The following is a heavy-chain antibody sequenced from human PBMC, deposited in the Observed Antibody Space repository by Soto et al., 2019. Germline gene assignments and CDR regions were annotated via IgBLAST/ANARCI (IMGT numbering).Heavy chain of an antibody. CDR2: MNPNSGNT. D-gene: IGHD6-19*01. J-gene: IGHJ5*02. CDR3: ARAPYSSGWYNWFDP. Sequence: ASVKVSCKASGYTFTSYDINWVRQATGQGLEWMGWMNPNSGNTGYAQKFQGRVTMTRNTSISTAYMELSSLRSEDTAVYYCARAPYSSGWYNWFDPWYPGTLLTGST. CDR1: GYTFTSYD. V-gene: IGHV1-8*01.